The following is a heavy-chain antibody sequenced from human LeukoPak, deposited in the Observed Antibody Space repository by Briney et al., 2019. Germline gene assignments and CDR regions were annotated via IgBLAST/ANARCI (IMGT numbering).Heavy chain of an antibody. D-gene: IGHD6-13*01. V-gene: IGHV4-38-2*02. CDR2: IYTSGST. CDR1: GYSISSGYY. J-gene: IGHJ4*02. CDR3: ARDVVAAPGTWDY. Sequence: PSETLSLTCTVSGYSISSGYYWGWIRQAPGKGLEWIGRIYTSGSTNYNPSLKSRVTMSVDTSKNQFSLKLSSVTAADTAVYYCARDVVAAPGTWDYWGQGTLVTVSS.